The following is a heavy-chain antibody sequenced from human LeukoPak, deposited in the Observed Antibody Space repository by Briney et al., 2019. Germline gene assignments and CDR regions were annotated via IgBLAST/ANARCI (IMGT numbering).Heavy chain of an antibody. CDR1: GGSFSGYY. CDR2: INHSGST. V-gene: IGHV4-34*01. D-gene: IGHD4/OR15-4a*01. Sequence: PSETLSLNSAVYGGSFSGYYWRWIGQPPGKEQEWIGEINHSGSTNYNPSLKGRVTISVDTSKNQFSLKLSSVTAADTAVYYCARGAKRWFDPWGQGTLVTVSS. CDR3: ARGAKRWFDP. J-gene: IGHJ5*02.